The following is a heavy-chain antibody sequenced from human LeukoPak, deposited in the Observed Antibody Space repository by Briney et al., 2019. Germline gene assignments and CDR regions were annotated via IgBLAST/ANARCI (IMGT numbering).Heavy chain of an antibody. Sequence: SETLSLTCSVSGVSISTYYWTWIRQPAGKGLEWIGRMYIGGTRNYNPSLKSRVTMSIDTSKNQFSLKLSSVTAANTAVDYCARDRPRENSYDYGFWFDPWGQGTLVSVSS. V-gene: IGHV4-4*07. CDR1: GVSISTYY. CDR3: ARDRPRENSYDYGFWFDP. D-gene: IGHD3-16*01. J-gene: IGHJ5*02. CDR2: MYIGGTR.